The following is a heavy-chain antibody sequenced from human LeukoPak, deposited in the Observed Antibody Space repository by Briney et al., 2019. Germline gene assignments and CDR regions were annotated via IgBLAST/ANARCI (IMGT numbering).Heavy chain of an antibody. CDR2: ISGSGSST. J-gene: IGHJ4*02. CDR1: GFTFSDSA. CDR3: ATRRNGYSYY. V-gene: IGHV3-23*01. Sequence: GGSLRLSCAASGFTFSDSAMSWVRQAQGKGLEWVPTISGSGSSTFYADSVKGRFTISRDNSKNTLYVQMSSLRAEDTAVYYCATRRNGYSYYWGQGTLVTVSS. D-gene: IGHD5-24*01.